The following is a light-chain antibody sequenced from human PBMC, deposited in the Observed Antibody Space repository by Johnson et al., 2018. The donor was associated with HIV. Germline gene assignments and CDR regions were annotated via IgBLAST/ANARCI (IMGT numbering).Light chain of an antibody. CDR3: GTWDTSLSAYV. V-gene: IGLV1-51*02. Sequence: QPVLTQPPSVSAAPGQKVTISCYGSTSNIGNNYVSWYQQLPGTAPKLVMHENNKRPSGIPDRFSGSKSGTSATLGITGLQTGDEADYYCGTWDTSLSAYVFGTGTTVTVL. J-gene: IGLJ1*01. CDR1: TSNIGNNY. CDR2: ENN.